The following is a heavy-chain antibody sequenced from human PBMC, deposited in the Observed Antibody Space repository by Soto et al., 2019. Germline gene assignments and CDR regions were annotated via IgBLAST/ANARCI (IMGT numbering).Heavy chain of an antibody. CDR3: VHDKLYGLTGSYALGFDP. V-gene: IGHV2-5*04. J-gene: IGHJ5*02. CDR2: IYWDDDK. CDR1: GFSLTTSGVG. Sequence: QITLKESGPTLLKPTQTLTLTCTFSGFSLTTSGVGVGWIRQPPGKALEWLAVIYWDDDKRYSPALKSRLTITKDTSKNQVGLRMTNVDPVDTGTYFCVHDKLYGLTGSYALGFDPWGQGTLVTVSS. D-gene: IGHD3-16*01.